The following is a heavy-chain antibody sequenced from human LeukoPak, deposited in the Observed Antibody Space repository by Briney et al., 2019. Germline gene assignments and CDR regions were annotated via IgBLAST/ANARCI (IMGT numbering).Heavy chain of an antibody. CDR1: GFTLSTFD. D-gene: IGHD2-2*01. V-gene: IGHV3-21*01. J-gene: IGHJ5*02. Sequence: PGGSLRLSCAASGFTLSTFDMNWVRQAPGKGLEWVSSISTSSRYIYYRDSVKGRFTISRDDAKNSPYLQMNSLRVEDTAVYYCARADCSGSTCYLRRSWFDPWGQGTLVTVSS. CDR2: ISTSSRYI. CDR3: ARADCSGSTCYLRRSWFDP.